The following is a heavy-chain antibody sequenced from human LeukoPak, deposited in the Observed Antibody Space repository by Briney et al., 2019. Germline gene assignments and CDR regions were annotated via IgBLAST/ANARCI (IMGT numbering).Heavy chain of an antibody. CDR2: IYSGGST. CDR1: GFTVSTNY. J-gene: IGHJ6*02. V-gene: IGHV3-53*01. Sequence: GGSLRLSCAASGFTVSTNYMSWVRQAPGKGLEWVSVIYSGGSTYYADSVKGRFTISRDNSKNTLYLQMNSLRAEDTAIYYCAKDPYSSSYSFYGMDVWGRGTTVTVSS. CDR3: AKDPYSSSYSFYGMDV. D-gene: IGHD6-13*01.